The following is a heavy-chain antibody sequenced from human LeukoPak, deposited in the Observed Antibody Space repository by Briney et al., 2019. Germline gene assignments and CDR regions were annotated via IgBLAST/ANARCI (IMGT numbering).Heavy chain of an antibody. V-gene: IGHV4-59*08. CDR1: DGSISSYY. Sequence: SETLSLTCTVSDGSISSYYWSLIRQPPGKGLEWIGYIYYSGSTNYNPSLKSRVTISVDTSKNQFSLKLSSVTAADTAVYYCARAGSYDSSGYYHWGQGTLVTVSS. J-gene: IGHJ5*02. CDR2: IYYSGST. D-gene: IGHD3-22*01. CDR3: ARAGSYDSSGYYH.